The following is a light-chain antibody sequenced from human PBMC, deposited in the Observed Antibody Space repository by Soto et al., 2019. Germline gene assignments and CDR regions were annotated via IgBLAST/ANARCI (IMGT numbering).Light chain of an antibody. J-gene: IGLJ1*01. CDR2: EVS. CDR1: ISGFGDSHY. Sequence: SPVTSPASASGSTGEAVTFFCTETISGFGDSHYVSWCKHPPGIAPKLIAYEVSKRPSGVPDRFSGSKSGNTASPTVSGLLAEDEGAYYCSSYAGRYTVAFGSGTKV. CDR3: SSYAGRYTVA. V-gene: IGLV2-8*01.